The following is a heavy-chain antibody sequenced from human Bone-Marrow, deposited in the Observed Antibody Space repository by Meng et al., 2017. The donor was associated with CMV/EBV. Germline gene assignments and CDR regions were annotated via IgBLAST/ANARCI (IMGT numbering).Heavy chain of an antibody. Sequence: ASVKVSCKASGYTFTSYDINWVRQATGQGLEWMGWMNPNSCNTGNAQKFQGRVTMTRNTSISTAYMELSSLRSEDTAVYYCARGWLRFLEWLPPRDIWGQGTMVTVSS. J-gene: IGHJ3*02. CDR1: GYTFTSYD. CDR2: MNPNSCNT. V-gene: IGHV1-8*01. CDR3: ARGWLRFLEWLPPRDI. D-gene: IGHD3-3*01.